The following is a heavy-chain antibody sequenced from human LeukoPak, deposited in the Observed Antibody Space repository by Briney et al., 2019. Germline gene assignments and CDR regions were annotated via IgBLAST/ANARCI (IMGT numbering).Heavy chain of an antibody. CDR2: INHSGST. J-gene: IGHJ3*02. D-gene: IGHD3-22*01. Sequence: PSETLSLTCAVYGGSFSGYYWSWIRQPPGKGLEWIGEINHSGSTNYNPSLKSRVTISVDTSKNQFPLKLSSVTAADTAVYYCARDRKYYYDSSGYYNAFDIWGQGTMVTVSS. V-gene: IGHV4-34*01. CDR3: ARDRKYYYDSSGYYNAFDI. CDR1: GGSFSGYY.